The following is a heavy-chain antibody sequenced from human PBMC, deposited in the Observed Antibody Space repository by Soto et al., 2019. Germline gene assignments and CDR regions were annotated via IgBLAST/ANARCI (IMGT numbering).Heavy chain of an antibody. V-gene: IGHV3-23*01. J-gene: IGHJ6*02. D-gene: IGHD6-6*01. CDR1: GFTFSTYT. Sequence: GGSLRLSCAASGFTFSTYTLTWVRQAAGKGLEWVSVINSGGSTNFADSVKGRFTVSRDNSKNTLYLQMNSLRVEDTAIYYCAKDLSSSPRDYSYYYGMDVWGQGTTVTVSS. CDR2: INSGGST. CDR3: AKDLSSSPRDYSYYYGMDV.